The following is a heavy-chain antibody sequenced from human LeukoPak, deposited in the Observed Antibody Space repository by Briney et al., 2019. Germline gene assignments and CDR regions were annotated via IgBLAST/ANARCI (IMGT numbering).Heavy chain of an antibody. CDR3: ARCSPITVTVDY. V-gene: IGHV3-66*01. D-gene: IGHD4-17*01. J-gene: IGHJ4*02. Sequence: PGGSLRLSCAASGFTVSSNYMNWVRQAPGKGLEWVSVIYSGGSTYYADSVKGRFTISRDNSKNTLYLQMNSLRAEDTAVYYCARCSPITVTVDYWGQGTLVTVSS. CDR1: GFTVSSNY. CDR2: IYSGGST.